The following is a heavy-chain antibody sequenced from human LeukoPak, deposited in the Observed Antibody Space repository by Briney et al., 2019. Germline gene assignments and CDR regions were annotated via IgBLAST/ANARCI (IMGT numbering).Heavy chain of an antibody. V-gene: IGHV1-8*01. CDR2: MNPNSGNT. J-gene: IGHJ1*01. D-gene: IGHD2-15*01. Sequence: GASVKVSCKASRYTFTSYDINWVRQATGQGLEWMGWMNPNSGNTGYAQKFQGRVTMTRNTSISTAYMELSSLRSENTAVYYCARGRCCSGGSCYYLTEYFQHWGQGTLVTVSS. CDR1: RYTFTSYD. CDR3: ARGRCCSGGSCYYLTEYFQH.